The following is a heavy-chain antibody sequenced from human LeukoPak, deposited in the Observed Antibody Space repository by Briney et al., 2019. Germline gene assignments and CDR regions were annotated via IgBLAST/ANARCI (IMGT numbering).Heavy chain of an antibody. CDR3: ARGPLAAAGTLTYYYYGMDV. CDR1: GGSISSYY. D-gene: IGHD6-13*01. V-gene: IGHV4-59*01. CDR2: IYYSGST. Sequence: SETLSLTCTVSGGSISSYYWSWIRQPPGKGLERIGYIYYSGSTNYNPSLKSRVTISVDTSKNQFSLKLSSVTAADTAVYYCARGPLAAAGTLTYYYYGMDVWGQGTTVTVSS. J-gene: IGHJ6*02.